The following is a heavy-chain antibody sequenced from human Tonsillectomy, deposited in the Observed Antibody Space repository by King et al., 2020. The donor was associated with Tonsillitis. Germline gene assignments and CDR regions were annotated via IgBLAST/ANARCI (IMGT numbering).Heavy chain of an antibody. CDR2: IYYSGDT. Sequence: PLQESGPGLVKPSETLSLTCTVSGGFISNTTYYWVWIRQPPGKGLEWIGSIYYSGDTYYNPSLKSRVTISVDTSKNQFSLKLSSVTAADTAVYYCARRFGVLLPYYYYYMDVWGEGTTVTVSS. J-gene: IGHJ6*03. D-gene: IGHD3-3*01. CDR1: GGFISNTTYY. CDR3: ARRFGVLLPYYYYYMDV. V-gene: IGHV4-39*01.